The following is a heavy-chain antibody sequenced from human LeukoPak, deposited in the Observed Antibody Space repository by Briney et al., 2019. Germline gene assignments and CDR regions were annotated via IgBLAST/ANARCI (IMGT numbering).Heavy chain of an antibody. V-gene: IGHV3-23*01. CDR2: IFGGGAGT. Sequence: GSLRLSCAASGFTFSSYAMSWIRQAPGKGLEWVSSIFGGGAGTHYADYVKGRFTISRDNSKNTLYLQMNSLRAEDTALYYCAKDLITPRSVGSSEKVDYWGQGTLVTVSS. D-gene: IGHD3-10*01. CDR1: GFTFSSYA. J-gene: IGHJ4*02. CDR3: AKDLITPRSVGSSEKVDY.